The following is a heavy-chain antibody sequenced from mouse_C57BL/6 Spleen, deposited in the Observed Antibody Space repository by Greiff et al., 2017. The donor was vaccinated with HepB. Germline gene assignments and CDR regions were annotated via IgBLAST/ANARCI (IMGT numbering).Heavy chain of an antibody. CDR3: ARGGYNWYFDV. Sequence: VKLMESDAELVRPGASVKISCKVSGYTFTDHTIHWMKQRPEQGLEWIGYIYPRDGSTKYNEKFKGKATLTADKSSSTAYMQLNSLTSEDSAVYFCARGGYNWYFDVWGTGTTVTVSS. CDR1: GYTFTDHT. J-gene: IGHJ1*03. D-gene: IGHD2-14*01. CDR2: IYPRDGST. V-gene: IGHV1-78*01.